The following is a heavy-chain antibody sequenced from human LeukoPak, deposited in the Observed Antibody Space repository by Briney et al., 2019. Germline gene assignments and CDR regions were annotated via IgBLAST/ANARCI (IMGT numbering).Heavy chain of an antibody. CDR3: ASVGYCSGGSCPLYYYYGMDV. Sequence: PGGSLRLSCAASGFTFSSYAMSWVRQAPGKGLEWVSAISGSGGSTYYADSVKGRFTISRDNSKNSLYLQMNSLRAEDTAVYYCASVGYCSGGSCPLYYYYGMDVWGQGTTVTVSS. D-gene: IGHD2-15*01. J-gene: IGHJ6*02. CDR1: GFTFSSYA. V-gene: IGHV3-23*01. CDR2: ISGSGGST.